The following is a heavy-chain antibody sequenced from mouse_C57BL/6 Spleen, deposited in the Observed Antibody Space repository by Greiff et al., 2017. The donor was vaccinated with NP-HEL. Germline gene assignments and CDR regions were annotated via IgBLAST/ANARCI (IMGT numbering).Heavy chain of an antibody. Sequence: VKLQQPGAELVKPGASVKLSCKASGYTFTSYWMHWVKQRPGQGLEWIGMIHPNSGSTNYNEKFKSKATLTVDKSSSTAYMQLSSLTSEDSAVYYCASQTAQALDYWGKGTTLTVSS. CDR3: ASQTAQALDY. CDR2: IHPNSGST. D-gene: IGHD3-2*02. J-gene: IGHJ2*01. V-gene: IGHV1-64*01. CDR1: GYTFTSYW.